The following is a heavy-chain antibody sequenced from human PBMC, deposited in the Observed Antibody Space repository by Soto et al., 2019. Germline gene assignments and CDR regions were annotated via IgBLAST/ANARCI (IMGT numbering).Heavy chain of an antibody. J-gene: IGHJ6*03. CDR1: GFTFGDYA. V-gene: IGHV3-49*03. Sequence: EVQLVESGGGLVQPGRSLRLSCTASGFTFGDYAMSWFRQAPGKGLEWGGFIRSKAYGGTTEYAASVKGRFTISRDDSKSIANLQMNSLKTEDTVVYYCTRDPSYYDFWSGFPSSYMDVWGKGTTVTVSS. D-gene: IGHD3-3*01. CDR3: TRDPSYYDFWSGFPSSYMDV. CDR2: IRSKAYGGTT.